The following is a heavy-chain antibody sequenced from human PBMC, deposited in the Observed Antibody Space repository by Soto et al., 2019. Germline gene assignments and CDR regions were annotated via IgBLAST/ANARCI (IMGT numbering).Heavy chain of an antibody. Sequence: SDPLSLTCSVFDGSIYSGDYCWSWIRQPTGKGVEWIGYVYYSGTTDYNPFLKSRVTLSLDKSKNQFSRKMNSVPAADTAVYYCARDFIAPPNSFAPWGQGPRVTSPQ. V-gene: IGHV4-61*08. D-gene: IGHD7-27*01. CDR1: DGSIYSGDYC. CDR2: VYYSGTT. CDR3: ARDFIAPPNSFAP. J-gene: IGHJ5*02.